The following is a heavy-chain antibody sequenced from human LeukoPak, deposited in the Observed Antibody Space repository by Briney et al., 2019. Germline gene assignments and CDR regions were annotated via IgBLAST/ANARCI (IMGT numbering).Heavy chain of an antibody. J-gene: IGHJ6*03. CDR1: GYSFTSYW. CDR2: IYPGDSDT. Sequence: GESLKISCKGSGYSFTSYWIGWVRQMPGKGLEWMGIIYPGDSDTRYSPSFQGQVTISADKSISTAYLQWSSLKASDTAMSYCARLGGLYYSYYYSMDVWGKGTTVTVSS. CDR3: ARLGGLYYSYYYSMDV. V-gene: IGHV5-51*01. D-gene: IGHD3-10*01.